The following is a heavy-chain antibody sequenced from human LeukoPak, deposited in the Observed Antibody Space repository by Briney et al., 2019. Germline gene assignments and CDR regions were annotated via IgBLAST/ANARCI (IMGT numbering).Heavy chain of an antibody. CDR1: GFTFSNYA. CDR2: ISGSGGNT. Sequence: GGSLRLSCEASGFTFSNYAVSWVRQAPGNPGKGLEWVSAISGSGGNTYYADSVKGRFTISRDNSKNTMSLQMNSLTVDDTAVYYCARGPDPVLRGPRRAFDLWGQGTMVTVSS. D-gene: IGHD3-10*01. V-gene: IGHV3-23*01. CDR3: ARGPDPVLRGPRRAFDL. J-gene: IGHJ3*01.